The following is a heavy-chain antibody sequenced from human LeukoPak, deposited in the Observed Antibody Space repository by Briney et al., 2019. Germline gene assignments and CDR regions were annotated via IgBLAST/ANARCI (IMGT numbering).Heavy chain of an antibody. J-gene: IGHJ3*02. CDR1: GYSFTSYW. D-gene: IGHD4-17*01. Sequence: HGESLKISCKGSGYSFTSYWIGWVRQMPGKGLEWMGIIYPGDSDTRYSPSFQGQVTISADKSISTAYLQWSCLRASDTAMYYCARPDYGDTHDAFDIWGQGTMVTVSP. V-gene: IGHV5-51*01. CDR2: IYPGDSDT. CDR3: ARPDYGDTHDAFDI.